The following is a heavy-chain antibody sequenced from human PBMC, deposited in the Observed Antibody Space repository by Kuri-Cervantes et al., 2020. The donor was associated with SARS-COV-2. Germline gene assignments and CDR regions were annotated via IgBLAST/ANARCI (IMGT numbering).Heavy chain of an antibody. CDR1: GFALSRYT. CDR3: AKDIFIVVVPAATEYDAFDI. V-gene: IGHV3-21*04. CDR2: ISGSGSYI. D-gene: IGHD2-2*01. J-gene: IGHJ3*02. Sequence: GGSLRLSCVASGFALSRYTMNWVRQAPGKALEWVSSISGSGSYIYYADSVKGRFTISRERGENSLYLHMNSLRAEDTAVYYCAKDIFIVVVPAATEYDAFDIWGQGTMVTVSS.